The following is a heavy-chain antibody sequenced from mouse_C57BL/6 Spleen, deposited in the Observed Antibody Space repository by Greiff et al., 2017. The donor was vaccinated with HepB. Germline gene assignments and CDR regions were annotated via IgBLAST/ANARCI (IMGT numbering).Heavy chain of an antibody. CDR1: GFTFTDYY. Sequence: EVQLVESGGGLVQPGGSLSLSCAASGFTFTDYYMSWVRQPPGKALEWLGFIRNKANGYTTEYSASVKGRFTISRDNSQSILYLQMNALRAEDSATYYCARYMADPHFDYWGQGTTLTVSS. CDR3: ARYMADPHFDY. CDR2: IRNKANGYTT. J-gene: IGHJ2*01. D-gene: IGHD3-3*01. V-gene: IGHV7-3*01.